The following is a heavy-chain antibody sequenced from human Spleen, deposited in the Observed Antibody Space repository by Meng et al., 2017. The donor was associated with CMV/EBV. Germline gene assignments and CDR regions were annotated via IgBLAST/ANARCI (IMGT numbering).Heavy chain of an antibody. CDR3: ATPGSGFNRWYYFDH. CDR1: GYIFSNSC. CDR2: ISPTDSNT. V-gene: IGHV5-51*01. D-gene: IGHD5-24*01. J-gene: IGHJ4*02. Sequence: SGYIFSNSCIGWVRQMPGKGLACMRLISPTDSNTNYHPSFQGQVTISADTSISTAYLQWSSLQASDSAMYYCATPGSGFNRWYYFDHWGQGTLVTVSS.